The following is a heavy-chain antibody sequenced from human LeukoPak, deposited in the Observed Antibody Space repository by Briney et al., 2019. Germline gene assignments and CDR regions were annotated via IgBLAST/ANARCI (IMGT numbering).Heavy chain of an antibody. J-gene: IGHJ4*02. CDR1: GYIFTNYD. CDR3: ARGDY. V-gene: IGHV1-8*01. CDR2: MNSNSGNT. Sequence: ASVKVSCKASGYIFTNYDINWVRQATGQGLEWVGWMNSNSGNTGYGQKFQGRITLTRDTAISTAYMELTSLRYEDTAVYYCARGDYWGQGTLVTVSS.